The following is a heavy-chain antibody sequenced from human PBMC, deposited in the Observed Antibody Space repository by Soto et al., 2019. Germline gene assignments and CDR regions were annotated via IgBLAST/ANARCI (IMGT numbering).Heavy chain of an antibody. J-gene: IGHJ4*02. Sequence: HPGGSLRLSCAASGFTFSSYAMSWVRQAPGKGLEWVSAISGSGGSTYYADSVKGRFTISRDNSKNTLYLQMNSLRAEDTAVYYCAMSIAVAGIEGVDYWGQGTLVTVSS. CDR3: AMSIAVAGIEGVDY. CDR2: ISGSGGST. CDR1: GFTFSSYA. D-gene: IGHD6-19*01. V-gene: IGHV3-23*01.